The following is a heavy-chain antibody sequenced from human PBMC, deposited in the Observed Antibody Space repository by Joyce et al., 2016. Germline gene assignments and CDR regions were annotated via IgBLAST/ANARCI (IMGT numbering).Heavy chain of an antibody. CDR2: ISSGSDII. CDR3: AGGMVVGRFDI. Sequence: EVQLVESGGGLVQPGGSLRLSCAASGFTFNIYSINWVRQAPGKGLEWISYISSGSDIIYYADSVKGRFTISRDNAKKSLVLQMNSLRAEDTAVYYCAGGMVVGRFDIWGQGTMVTVSS. D-gene: IGHD2-15*01. V-gene: IGHV3-48*04. J-gene: IGHJ3*02. CDR1: GFTFNIYS.